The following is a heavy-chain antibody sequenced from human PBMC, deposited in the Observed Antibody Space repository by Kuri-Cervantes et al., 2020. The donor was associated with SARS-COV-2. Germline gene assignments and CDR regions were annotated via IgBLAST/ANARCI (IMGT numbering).Heavy chain of an antibody. D-gene: IGHD3-9*01. J-gene: IGHJ4*02. CDR1: GYTFTSYY. V-gene: IGHV1-46*01. CDR3: ARGTTYDIIEN. CDR2: INPSGGST. Sequence: ASVKVSCKASGYTFTSYYMHWVRQAPGQGLEWMGIINPSGGSTSYAQKFQGRVTMTRNTSISTAYMELSSLRSEDTAVYYCARGTTYDIIENWGQGTLVTVSS.